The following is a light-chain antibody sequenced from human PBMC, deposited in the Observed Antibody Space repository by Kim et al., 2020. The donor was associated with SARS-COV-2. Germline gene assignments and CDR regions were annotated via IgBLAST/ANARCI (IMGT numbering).Light chain of an antibody. CDR2: AAS. CDR3: QKYNSAPWT. V-gene: IGKV1-27*01. CDR1: QGITNY. Sequence: DIQMTQSPSSLSASVSDTVTITCRASQGITNYVAWYQQKPGKVPKLLIYAASILQSGVPSRFSGSGFGTDFTLTISSLQPEDVATYYCQKYNSAPWTFGQGTKVDIK. J-gene: IGKJ1*01.